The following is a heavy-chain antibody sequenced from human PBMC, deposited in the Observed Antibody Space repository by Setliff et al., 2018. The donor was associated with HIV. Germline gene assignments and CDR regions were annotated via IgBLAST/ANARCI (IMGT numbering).Heavy chain of an antibody. CDR1: GGSISSSSYY. D-gene: IGHD2-15*01. Sequence: SETLSLTCTVSGGSISSSSYYWGWIRQPPGKGLEWIGSIYYSGSTYYDPSLKSRVTISVDTSKNQFSLKLSSVTAADTAVYYCARSVPRYCSGGSCYPPLFDYWGQGTLVTVSS. CDR3: ARSVPRYCSGGSCYPPLFDY. CDR2: IYYSGST. V-gene: IGHV4-39*01. J-gene: IGHJ4*02.